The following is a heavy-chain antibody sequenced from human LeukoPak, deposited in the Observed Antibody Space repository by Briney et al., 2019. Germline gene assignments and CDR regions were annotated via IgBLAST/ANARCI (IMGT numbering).Heavy chain of an antibody. V-gene: IGHV3-30*18. J-gene: IGHJ6*03. CDR2: ISYDGSNK. Sequence: GGSLRLSCAASGFTFSSYGMHWVRQAPGKGLEWVAVISYDGSNKYYADSVKGRFTISRDNSKNTLYLQMNSLRAEDTAVYYCAKDGWELIFGYYYYMDVWGKGTTVTVSS. CDR1: GFTFSSYG. CDR3: AKDGWELIFGYYYYMDV. D-gene: IGHD1-26*01.